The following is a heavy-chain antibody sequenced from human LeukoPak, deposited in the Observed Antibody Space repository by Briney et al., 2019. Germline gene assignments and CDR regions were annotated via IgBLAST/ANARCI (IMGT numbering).Heavy chain of an antibody. CDR1: GGSISNYY. Sequence: SETLSLTCTVSGGSISNYYWGWIRQPPGKGLEWIGSIYHSGSTYYNPSLKSRVTISVDTSKNQFSLKLSSVTAADTAVYYCARSPLYYYDSSGYYFDYWGQGTLVTVSS. CDR2: IYHSGST. D-gene: IGHD3-22*01. CDR3: ARSPLYYYDSSGYYFDY. V-gene: IGHV4-38-2*02. J-gene: IGHJ4*02.